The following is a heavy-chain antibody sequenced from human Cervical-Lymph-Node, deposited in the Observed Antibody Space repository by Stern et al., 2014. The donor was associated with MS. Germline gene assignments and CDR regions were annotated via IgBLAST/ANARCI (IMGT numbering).Heavy chain of an antibody. CDR2: IVVGSGNT. CDR1: GFTFTSSA. V-gene: IGHV1-58*01. J-gene: IGHJ5*02. D-gene: IGHD3-22*01. CDR3: AARANYYDSPGDWFDP. Sequence: QLLESGPEVKKPGTSVKVSCKASGFTFTSSAVQWVRQARGQRLEWIGWIVVGSGNTNYAQKFQERVTITRDMSTSTAYMELSSLRSEDTAVYYCAARANYYDSPGDWFDPWGQVTLVTVSS.